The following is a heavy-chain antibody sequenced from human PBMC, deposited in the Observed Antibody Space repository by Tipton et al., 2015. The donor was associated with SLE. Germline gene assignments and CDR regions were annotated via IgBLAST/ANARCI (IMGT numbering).Heavy chain of an antibody. D-gene: IGHD3-9*01. V-gene: IGHV4-34*01. J-gene: IGHJ4*02. CDR2: INHSGST. CDR3: ARLLRYFDWLNGIDY. CDR1: GGSFSGYY. Sequence: TLSLTCAVYGGSFSGYYWSWIRQPPGKGLGWIGEINHSGSTNYNPSLKSRVTISVDTSKNQFSLKLSSVTAADTAVYYCARLLRYFDWLNGIDYWGQGTLVTVSS.